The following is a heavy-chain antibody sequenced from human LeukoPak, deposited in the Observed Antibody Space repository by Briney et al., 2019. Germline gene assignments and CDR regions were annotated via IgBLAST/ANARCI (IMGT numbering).Heavy chain of an antibody. CDR3: ALIFGFWSGYSSLDY. D-gene: IGHD3-3*01. CDR1: LYTFTSYY. J-gene: IGHJ4*02. Sequence: ASVKVSCKASLYTFTSYYMHWGRQAPGQGLGWMGRINLSGGSTSYAKKLQGRVNMTRDTSTSTVYMELSSLRSEDTAVYYCALIFGFWSGYSSLDYWGQGTLVTVSS. CDR2: INLSGGST. V-gene: IGHV1-46*04.